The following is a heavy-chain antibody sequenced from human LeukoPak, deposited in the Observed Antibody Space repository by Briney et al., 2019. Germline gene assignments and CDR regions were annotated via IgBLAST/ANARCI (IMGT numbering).Heavy chain of an antibody. CDR2: ISGSGAFT. CDR1: GFTFNTYA. V-gene: IGHV3-23*01. J-gene: IGHJ4*02. D-gene: IGHD3-22*01. Sequence: GGSLRLSCAASGFTFNTYAMSWVRQAPGKGLEWVSTISGSGAFTKYADSVTGRFTISRDNSRNTLYLQLNSLRAEDTATYYCAKTYYYDSSGYSHYLAYDYWGQGTLVTVSS. CDR3: AKTYYYDSSGYSHYLAYDY.